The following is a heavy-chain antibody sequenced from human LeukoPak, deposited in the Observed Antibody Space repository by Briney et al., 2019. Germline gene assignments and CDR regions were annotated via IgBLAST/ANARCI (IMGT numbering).Heavy chain of an antibody. Sequence: GGSLRLSCAASGFTFSSYGMHWVGQAPGKGLEWVAVISYDGSNKYYADSVKGRFTISRDNAKNSLYLQMNSLRGEDTAVYYCAKTARLFDLWGQGTLVTVSS. CDR3: AKTARLFDL. CDR2: ISYDGSNK. CDR1: GFTFSSYG. V-gene: IGHV3-30*18. J-gene: IGHJ4*02. D-gene: IGHD6-6*01.